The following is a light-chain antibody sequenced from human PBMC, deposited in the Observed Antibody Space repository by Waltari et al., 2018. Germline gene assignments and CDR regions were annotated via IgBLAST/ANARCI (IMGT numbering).Light chain of an antibody. Sequence: EIVLTQSPVTLSVSPGERVTLSCRTSQIITSKLAWYQHKPGQAPRLLIYGASTRATGIPSRFSGSGSGTDFTLTISSLQSEDFALXYXXXYYGWLLTFGGGTKVEI. J-gene: IGKJ4*01. CDR2: GAS. CDR1: QIITSK. CDR3: XXYYGWLLT. V-gene: IGKV3-15*01.